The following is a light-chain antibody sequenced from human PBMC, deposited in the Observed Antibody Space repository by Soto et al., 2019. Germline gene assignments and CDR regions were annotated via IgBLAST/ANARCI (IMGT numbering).Light chain of an antibody. CDR1: SSDVGGYNY. Sequence: QSVLTQPASVSGSPGQSITISCTGTSSDVGGYNYVSWYQQHPGKAPKLMIYDVSNRPSGVSNRFSGSKSGNTASLTISGLQAEDEADYYCSSYTSSSTLYVFRTGTKVNV. CDR2: DVS. CDR3: SSYTSSSTLYV. J-gene: IGLJ1*01. V-gene: IGLV2-14*01.